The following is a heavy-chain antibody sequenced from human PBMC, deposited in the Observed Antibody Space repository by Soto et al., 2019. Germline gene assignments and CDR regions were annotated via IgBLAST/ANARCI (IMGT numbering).Heavy chain of an antibody. CDR2: IYYSGST. CDR3: ARGVREYDFWSGYFHDYYYYGMDV. CDR1: GGSISSGGYY. J-gene: IGHJ6*04. Sequence: PSETLSLTCTVSGGSISSGGYYWSWIRQHPGKGLEWIGYIYYSGSTYYNPSLKSRVTISVDTSKNQFSLKLSSVTAADTAVYYCARGVREYDFWSGYFHDYYYYGMDVWGKGTTVTVS. V-gene: IGHV4-31*03. D-gene: IGHD3-3*01.